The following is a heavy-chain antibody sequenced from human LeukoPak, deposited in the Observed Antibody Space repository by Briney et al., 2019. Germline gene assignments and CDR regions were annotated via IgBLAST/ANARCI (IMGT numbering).Heavy chain of an antibody. Sequence: GGSLTLSCAASGFTFSTYGMHWVRQAPGKGLEWVADIWYDGSNKNYADSVKGRFTISRDNSKNTLYLQMNSLRAEDTAVYYCARGPVTAGGMDVWGQGTTVTVSS. CDR3: ARGPVTAGGMDV. V-gene: IGHV3-33*01. D-gene: IGHD2-21*02. CDR1: GFTFSTYG. CDR2: IWYDGSNK. J-gene: IGHJ6*02.